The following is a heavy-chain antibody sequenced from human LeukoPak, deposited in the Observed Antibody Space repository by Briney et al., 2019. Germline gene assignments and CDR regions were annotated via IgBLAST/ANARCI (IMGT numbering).Heavy chain of an antibody. CDR2: ISDSGDST. J-gene: IGHJ4*02. CDR3: AKSSLGDTGAYQYYFDY. Sequence: GGSLRLSCSASGFTFSSYAMSWVRQAPGKGLECVSAISDSGDSTYYADSVKGRFTISRDNSKNTLYLQMNSLRAEDTAVYYCAKSSLGDTGAYQYYFDYWGQGTLVTVSS. D-gene: IGHD2-8*02. CDR1: GFTFSSYA. V-gene: IGHV3-23*01.